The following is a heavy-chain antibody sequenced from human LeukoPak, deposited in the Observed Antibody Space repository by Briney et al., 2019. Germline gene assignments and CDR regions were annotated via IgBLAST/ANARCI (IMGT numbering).Heavy chain of an antibody. CDR1: GGSFSGYY. J-gene: IGHJ6*02. Sequence: PSETLSLTCAVYGGSFSGYYWSWIRQPPGKGLEWIGEINHSGSTNYNPSLKSRVTISVDTSKNQFSLKLSSVTAADTAVYYCARGAYYDSSGYGRSHYYYYGMDVWGQGTTVTVSS. V-gene: IGHV4-34*01. D-gene: IGHD3-22*01. CDR3: ARGAYYDSSGYGRSHYYYYGMDV. CDR2: INHSGST.